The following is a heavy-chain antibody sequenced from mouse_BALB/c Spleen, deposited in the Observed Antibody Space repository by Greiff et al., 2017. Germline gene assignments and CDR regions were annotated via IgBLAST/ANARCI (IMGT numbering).Heavy chain of an antibody. CDR3: TRSGYGNSYYAMDY. Sequence: QVQLQQPGAELVKPGASVKLSCKASGYTFTSYYMYWVKQRPGQGLEWIGGINPSNGGTNFNEKFKSKATLTVDESSSTAYMQLSSLTSEDSAVYYCTRSGYGNSYYAMDYWGQGTSVTVSS. CDR2: INPSNGGT. D-gene: IGHD2-1*01. V-gene: IGHV1S81*02. J-gene: IGHJ4*01. CDR1: GYTFTSYY.